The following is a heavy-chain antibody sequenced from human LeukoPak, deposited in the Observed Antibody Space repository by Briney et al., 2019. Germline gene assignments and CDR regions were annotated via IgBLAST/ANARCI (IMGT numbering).Heavy chain of an antibody. CDR2: ISYGGSNK. J-gene: IGHJ4*02. Sequence: QPGRSLRLSCAASGFTFSSYGMHWVRQAPGKGLEWVAVISYGGSNKYYADSVKGRFTISRDNSKNTLYLQMNSLRAEDTAVYYCAKDLAGYSYGYEVDYWGQGTLVTVSS. D-gene: IGHD5-18*01. CDR3: AKDLAGYSYGYEVDY. CDR1: GFTFSSYG. V-gene: IGHV3-30*18.